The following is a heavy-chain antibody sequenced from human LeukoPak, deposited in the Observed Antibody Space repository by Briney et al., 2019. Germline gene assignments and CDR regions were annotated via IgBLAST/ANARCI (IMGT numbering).Heavy chain of an antibody. J-gene: IGHJ4*02. CDR2: ISSSSSTI. Sequence: GGSLRLSCAASGFTFSSYSMNWVRQAPGKGLEWVSYISSSSSTIYYADSVKGRFTISRDNAKNSLYLQMNSLRAEDTAVYYCARAKLPDYYDSSGSSVDYWGQGTLVTVSS. V-gene: IGHV3-48*01. CDR1: GFTFSSYS. D-gene: IGHD3-22*01. CDR3: ARAKLPDYYDSSGSSVDY.